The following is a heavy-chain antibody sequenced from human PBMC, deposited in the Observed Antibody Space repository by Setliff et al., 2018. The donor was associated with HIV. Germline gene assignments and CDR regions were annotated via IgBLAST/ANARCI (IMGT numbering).Heavy chain of an antibody. CDR1: GGTFSSYA. V-gene: IGHV1-18*01. CDR2: ISAYNGNT. CDR3: ARARVVVTADNWFDP. Sequence: ASVKVSCKDSGGTFSSYAISWVRQAPGQGLEWMGWISAYNGNTNYAQKLQGRVTMTTDTSTSTAYMELRSLRSDDTAVYYCARARVVVTADNWFDPWGQGTLVTVSS. J-gene: IGHJ5*02. D-gene: IGHD2-21*02.